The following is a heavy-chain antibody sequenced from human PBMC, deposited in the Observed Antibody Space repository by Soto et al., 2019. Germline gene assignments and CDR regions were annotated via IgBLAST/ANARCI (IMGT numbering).Heavy chain of an antibody. J-gene: IGHJ4*02. CDR3: VKSRGGNNFDFFD. CDR2: IRGNGDPP. CDR1: GFTFSSYA. V-gene: IGHV3-64D*06. D-gene: IGHD5-12*01. Sequence: VGSLRLSCSASGFTFSSYAMHWVRQAPGKGLEYVSGIRGNGDPPFYADSVKGRFTISRDNSKNTLYLQMSSLSADDTAVYYCVKSRGGNNFDFFDWGQGALVTVSS.